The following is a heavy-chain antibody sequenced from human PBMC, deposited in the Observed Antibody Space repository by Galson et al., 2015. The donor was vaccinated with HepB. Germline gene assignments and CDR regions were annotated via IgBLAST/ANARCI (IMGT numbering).Heavy chain of an antibody. CDR2: ISYDGSNK. J-gene: IGHJ6*02. V-gene: IGHV3-30-3*01. CDR1: GFTFSSYA. CDR3: ARDQYSSGWPYYYYYGMDV. Sequence: SLRLSCAASGFTFSSYAMHWVRQAPGKGLEWVAVISYDGSNKYYADSVKGRFTISRDNSKNTLYLQMNSLRAEDTAVYYCARDQYSSGWPYYYYYGMDVWGQGTTVTVSS. D-gene: IGHD6-19*01.